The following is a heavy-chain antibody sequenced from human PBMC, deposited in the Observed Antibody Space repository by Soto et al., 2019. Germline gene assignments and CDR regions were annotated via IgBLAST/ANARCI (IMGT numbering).Heavy chain of an antibody. CDR2: ISSSSSSI. Sequence: EVQLVESGGGLVKPGGSLRLSCAASGFTFSSYSMNWVRQAPGKGLEWVSSISSSSSSIYYADSVKGRFTSSRDNAKNSLYLQMTSLRAEDTAVSYCAGYCSGGSCSSEADYWGQGTLVTVSS. CDR1: GFTFSSYS. D-gene: IGHD2-15*01. V-gene: IGHV3-21*01. J-gene: IGHJ4*02. CDR3: AGYCSGGSCSSEADY.